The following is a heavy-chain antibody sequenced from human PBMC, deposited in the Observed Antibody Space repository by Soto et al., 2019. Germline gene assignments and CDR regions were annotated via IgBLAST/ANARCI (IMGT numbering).Heavy chain of an antibody. CDR3: AREDYYDSSGYPALFDYYYYGMDV. J-gene: IGHJ6*02. D-gene: IGHD3-22*01. V-gene: IGHV1-69*13. Sequence: ASVKVSCKASGGTFSSYAISRVRQAPGQGLEWMGGIIPIFGTANYAQKFQGRVTITADESTSTAYMELSSLRSEDTAVYYCAREDYYDSSGYPALFDYYYYGMDVWGQGTTVTVSS. CDR1: GGTFSSYA. CDR2: IIPIFGTA.